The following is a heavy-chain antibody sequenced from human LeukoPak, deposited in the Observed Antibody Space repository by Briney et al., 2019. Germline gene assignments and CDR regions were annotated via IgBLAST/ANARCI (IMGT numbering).Heavy chain of an antibody. Sequence: PSETLSLTCAVYGGSFSGYYWSWIRQPPGKGLEWIGEINHSGSTNYNPSLKSRVTISVDTSKNQFSLKLSSVIAADTAVYYCARTTEGYCSSASCFGFSYSYYMDVWGKGTTVTISS. V-gene: IGHV4-34*01. CDR3: ARTTEGYCSSASCFGFSYSYYMDV. D-gene: IGHD2-2*01. CDR2: INHSGST. J-gene: IGHJ6*03. CDR1: GGSFSGYY.